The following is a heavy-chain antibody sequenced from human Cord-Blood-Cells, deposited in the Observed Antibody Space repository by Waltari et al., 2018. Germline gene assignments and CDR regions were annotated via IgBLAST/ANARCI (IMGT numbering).Heavy chain of an antibody. V-gene: IGHV1-2*04. CDR3: ARGGREGSSSQGAGGMDV. D-gene: IGHD6-6*01. CDR1: GYTFTGYY. Sequence: QVQLVQSGAEVKKPGASVKVSCKASGYTFTGYYMHWVRQAPGQGLECMGWLNPNRCGTNYAQKFQGWVTMTRDTSISTDYMELSRLRSDDTAVYYCARGGREGSSSQGAGGMDVWGQGTTVTVSS. J-gene: IGHJ6*02. CDR2: LNPNRCGT.